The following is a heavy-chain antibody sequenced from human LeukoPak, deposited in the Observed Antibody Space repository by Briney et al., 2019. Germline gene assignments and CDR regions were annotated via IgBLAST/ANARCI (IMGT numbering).Heavy chain of an antibody. CDR1: GFTFTGYY. J-gene: IGHJ4*02. CDR3: ARLGRGYSSSYEDY. D-gene: IGHD6-13*01. V-gene: IGHV1-2*02. CDR2: INPNSGGT. Sequence: ASVKVSCKASGFTFTGYYMHWVRQAPGQGLEWMGWINPNSGGTNYAQKFQGRVTMTRDTSISTAYMELSRLRSDDTAVYYCARLGRGYSSSYEDYWGQGTLVTVSS.